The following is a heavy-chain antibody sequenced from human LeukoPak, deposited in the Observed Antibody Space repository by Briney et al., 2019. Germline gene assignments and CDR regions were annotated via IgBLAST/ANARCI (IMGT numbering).Heavy chain of an antibody. CDR2: IYPGDSDT. CDR3: ARSQGYCSGGSCYSNYYYYYMDV. CDR1: GYSFTNYW. V-gene: IGHV5-51*01. D-gene: IGHD2-15*01. Sequence: GESLKISCKGSGYSFTNYWIGWVRQMPGKGLEWMGIIYPGDSDTRYSPSFQGQVTISADKSIRTAYLQWGSLKASDTAMYYCARSQGYCSGGSCYSNYYYYYMDVWGKGTTVTISS. J-gene: IGHJ6*03.